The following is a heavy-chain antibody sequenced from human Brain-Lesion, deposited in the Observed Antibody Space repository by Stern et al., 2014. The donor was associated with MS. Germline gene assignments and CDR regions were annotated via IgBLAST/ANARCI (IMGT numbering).Heavy chain of an antibody. Sequence: DQLVESGPGLVKPSGTLSLTCAVSGGSISSSNWWSWVRQSPGKGLEWIGGSDHSGSTLYNPSLKSRVTVTGDKSKNSFSLNLRSVTAADTAVYFCARFPASRPHVFDSWGQGTLVTVSS. V-gene: IGHV4-4*02. J-gene: IGHJ4*02. CDR1: GGSISSSNW. D-gene: IGHD6-13*01. CDR3: ARFPASRPHVFDS. CDR2: SDHSGST.